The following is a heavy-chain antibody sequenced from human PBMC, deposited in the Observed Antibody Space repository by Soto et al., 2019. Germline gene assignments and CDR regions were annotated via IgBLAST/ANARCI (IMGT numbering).Heavy chain of an antibody. CDR3: ARDPNDYVWALDY. CDR1: GFTFSSYA. V-gene: IGHV3-64*01. J-gene: IGHJ4*02. Sequence: GGSLSLFCAASGFTFSSYAMHWVRQAPGKGLEYVSGITSNGGNTDYASSVKGRFTISRDNSKNTLYLQMGSLRAEDMAVYFCARDPNDYVWALDYWGQGTLVTVSS. D-gene: IGHD3-16*01. CDR2: ITSNGGNT.